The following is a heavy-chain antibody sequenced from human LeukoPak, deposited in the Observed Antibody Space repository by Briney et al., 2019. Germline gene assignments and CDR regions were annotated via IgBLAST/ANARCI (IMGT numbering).Heavy chain of an antibody. CDR2: IRYDGSNK. V-gene: IGHV3-30*02. CDR3: TAQPRLSGGY. J-gene: IGHJ4*02. D-gene: IGHD7-27*01. CDR1: GFTFSSYG. Sequence: QSGGSLRLSCAASGFTFSSYGMHWVRQAPGKGLEWVAFIRYDGSNKYYADSVKGRFTISRDNSKNTLYLQMNSLRAEDTAVYYCTAQPRLSGGYWGQGTLVTVSS.